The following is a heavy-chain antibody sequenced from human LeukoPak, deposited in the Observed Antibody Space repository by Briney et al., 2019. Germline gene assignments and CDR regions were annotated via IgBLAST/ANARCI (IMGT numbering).Heavy chain of an antibody. Sequence: GGSLRLSCAASGFTFSSYWMSWVRQAPGKGLEWVANIKQDESEKYYVDSVKGRFTISRDNAKNTLFLQMNSLRAEDTAVYYCARAGSFSSSYGISWDYWGQGALVAVSS. CDR2: IKQDESEK. CDR1: GFTFSSYW. CDR3: ARAGSFSSSYGISWDY. V-gene: IGHV3-7*01. J-gene: IGHJ4*02. D-gene: IGHD2-15*01.